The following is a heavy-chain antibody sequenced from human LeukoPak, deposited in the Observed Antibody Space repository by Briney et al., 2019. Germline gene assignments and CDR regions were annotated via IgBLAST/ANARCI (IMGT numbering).Heavy chain of an antibody. Sequence: GGSLRLSCAASGFTFSSYAMNWVRQAPGKGLEWVSAITNSGGSTYYADSVKGRFTISRDNSKNTLHLQMNSLRAEDTAVYYCARDRRLLGYCSSTSCYGDAFDIWGQGTMVTVSS. CDR1: GFTFSSYA. CDR3: ARDRRLLGYCSSTSCYGDAFDI. J-gene: IGHJ3*02. D-gene: IGHD2-2*01. CDR2: ITNSGGST. V-gene: IGHV3-23*01.